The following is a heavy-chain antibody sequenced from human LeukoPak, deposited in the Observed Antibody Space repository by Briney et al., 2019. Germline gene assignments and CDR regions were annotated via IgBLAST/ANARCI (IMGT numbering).Heavy chain of an antibody. V-gene: IGHV3-7*01. CDR2: INPDGSET. CDR1: GFTFGPYC. D-gene: IGHD2-2*01. Sequence: GGSLRLSCATFGFTFGPYCMNWVRQAPGKGLEWVANINPDGSETYYLDSVKGRFTIARDNVKNSLYLLMDSLRADDTAVYYCGRWGIEAAIDYWGQGTLVTVSS. J-gene: IGHJ4*02. CDR3: GRWGIEAAIDY.